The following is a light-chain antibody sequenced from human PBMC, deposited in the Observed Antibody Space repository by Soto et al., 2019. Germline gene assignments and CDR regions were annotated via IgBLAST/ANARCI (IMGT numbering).Light chain of an antibody. J-gene: IGKJ2*01. CDR1: QTVSGW. V-gene: IGKV1-5*01. CDR2: DAS. CDR3: QQYKSGFT. Sequence: DIQMTQSPSTLSASVGDRVTITCRSSQTVSGWVAWYQQKPGKAPKLLIYDASSLESGVPSMFSGSESETEFTLTISSLQPDDLGTYYCQQYKSGFTFGQGTKLAIK.